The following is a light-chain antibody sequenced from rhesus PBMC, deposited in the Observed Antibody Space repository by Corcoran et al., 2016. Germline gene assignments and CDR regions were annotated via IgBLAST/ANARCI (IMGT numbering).Light chain of an antibody. CDR3: QHGYGTPFT. CDR2: KAS. J-gene: IGKJ3*01. V-gene: IGKV1-74*01. Sequence: DIQMTQSPSSLSASVGDRVTITCRASENVNNYLNWYQQKPGKAPKLLIYKASTFKSGVPSRLSGMGSGTDYTFPISSLHPEDVATYYCQHGYGTPFTFGPGTKLDIK. CDR1: ENVNNY.